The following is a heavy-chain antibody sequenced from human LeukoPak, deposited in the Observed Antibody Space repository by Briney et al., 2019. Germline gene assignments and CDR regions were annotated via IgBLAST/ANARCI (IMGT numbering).Heavy chain of an antibody. D-gene: IGHD1-26*01. CDR3: ARIVDSGTFFPNFDS. V-gene: IGHV3-23*01. J-gene: IGHJ4*02. CDR2: ISGGATST. Sequence: GGSLRLSCAASRFTFDDYDMTWVRQAPGKGLEWVSSISGGATSTYYADSVKGRFTISRDNPKNTLYLQMNSLRAEDTAIYYCARIVDSGTFFPNFDSWGQGTLVTVSS. CDR1: RFTFDDYD.